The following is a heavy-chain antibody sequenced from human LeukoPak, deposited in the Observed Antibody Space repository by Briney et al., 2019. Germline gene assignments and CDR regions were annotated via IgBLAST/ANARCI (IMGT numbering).Heavy chain of an antibody. CDR1: EFTFSSYA. CDR2: ISASAGST. J-gene: IGHJ3*02. CDR3: AKDEPTYYDFWSASHAFDI. V-gene: IGHV3-23*01. Sequence: GGSLRLSCTASEFTFSSYAMSWVRQAPGKGPEWVSSISASAGSTYYADSVKGRFTISRDNSKNTLYLQMNSLRADDTAVYYCAKDEPTYYDFWSASHAFDIWGQGTMVTVSS. D-gene: IGHD3-3*01.